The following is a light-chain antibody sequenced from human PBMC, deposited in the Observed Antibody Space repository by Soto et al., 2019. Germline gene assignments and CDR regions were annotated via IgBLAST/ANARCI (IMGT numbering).Light chain of an antibody. CDR1: RSINSRY. CDR3: QQYGYSPNT. Sequence: EIILTQSPDTLSLSLGERATLSCRASRSINSRYLAWYQQKHGQAPRLLIYAASSRATGSPDRFSGSGSGTDFTLTITRLETEDFSVYYCQQYGYSPNTFGQGTNLAIK. CDR2: AAS. J-gene: IGKJ2*01. V-gene: IGKV3-20*01.